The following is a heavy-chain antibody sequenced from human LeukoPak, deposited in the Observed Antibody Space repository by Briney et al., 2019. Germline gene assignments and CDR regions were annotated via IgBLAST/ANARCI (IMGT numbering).Heavy chain of an antibody. Sequence: GESLKISCKASGYSTTDYWIGWVRQMPGKGLEWMGVIYPGDSDTRYSPSFQGQVTIAADKFLTTAYLKWSSLKASDTAMYYCARLRGFYDSGGLHLYYFDYWGQGTLVTVSS. V-gene: IGHV5-51*01. CDR2: IYPGDSDT. J-gene: IGHJ4*02. CDR3: ARLRGFYDSGGLHLYYFDY. CDR1: GYSTTDYW. D-gene: IGHD3-22*01.